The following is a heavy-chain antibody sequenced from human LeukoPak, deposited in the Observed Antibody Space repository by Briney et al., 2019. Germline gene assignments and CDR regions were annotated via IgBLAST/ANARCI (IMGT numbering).Heavy chain of an antibody. V-gene: IGHV1-69*06. CDR3: ARAAGPRYCSSTSCRNDYYYGMDV. CDR2: IIPIFGTA. D-gene: IGHD2-2*01. Sequence: ASVKVSRKPSGGTFTIYAISRVRQAPGQGLEWMGGIIPIFGTANYTQKFQGRVTITADKSTSTAYMELSSLRSEDTAVYYCARAAGPRYCSSTSCRNDYYYGMDVWGKGTTVTVSS. J-gene: IGHJ6*04. CDR1: GGTFTIYA.